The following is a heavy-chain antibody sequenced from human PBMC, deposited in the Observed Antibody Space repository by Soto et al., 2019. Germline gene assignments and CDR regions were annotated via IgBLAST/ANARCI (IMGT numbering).Heavy chain of an antibody. Sequence: ASVKCYLKTSGYTFTSCDVNWVRQAPGQVLDCMGWMNPNNGNTGYAQKFQGRVTMTGDNSMSTAYMELSSLRSENTAVYYCARISGRPINYYHINVWGQGTSVKVSS. J-gene: IGHJ6*02. CDR2: MNPNNGNT. V-gene: IGHV1-8*01. CDR3: ARISGRPINYYHINV. CDR1: GYTFTSCD.